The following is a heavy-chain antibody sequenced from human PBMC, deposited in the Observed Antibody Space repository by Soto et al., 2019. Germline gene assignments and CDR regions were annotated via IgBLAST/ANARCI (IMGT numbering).Heavy chain of an antibody. CDR3: ARAPGFYGDFFDY. V-gene: IGHV3-74*01. J-gene: IGHJ4*02. D-gene: IGHD4-17*01. Sequence: GGSLRLSCAASGFTFSSHWMHWVRQAPGKGLVWVSGINRDGSSTSYADSVKGRFTISRDNAKNSLYLQMNSLRVEDTALYYCARAPGFYGDFFDYWGQGTLVTVSS. CDR2: INRDGSST. CDR1: GFTFSSHW.